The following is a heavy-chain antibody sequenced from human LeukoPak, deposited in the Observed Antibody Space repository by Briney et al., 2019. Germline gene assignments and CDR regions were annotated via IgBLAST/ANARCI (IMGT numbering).Heavy chain of an antibody. V-gene: IGHV3-48*03. CDR3: ARSAAIDY. CDR2: ISSSGTTT. Sequence: PGGSLRLSCAASGFTFSSYEMNWVRRAPGKGLEWVSYISSSGTTTYYVDSVKGRFTISRDNAKNSLYLQMNSLRAEDTAVYYCARSAAIDYWGQGTLVTVSS. CDR1: GFTFSSYE. D-gene: IGHD6-13*01. J-gene: IGHJ4*02.